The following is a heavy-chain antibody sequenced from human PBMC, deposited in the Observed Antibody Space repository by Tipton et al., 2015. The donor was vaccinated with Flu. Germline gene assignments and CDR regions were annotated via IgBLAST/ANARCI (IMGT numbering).Heavy chain of an antibody. D-gene: IGHD3-3*01. V-gene: IGHV4-34*01. CDR1: GGSFSGYY. J-gene: IGHJ4*02. CDR2: INHSGST. Sequence: TLSLTCAVYGGSFSGYYWSWIRQPPGKGLEWIGEINHSGSTNYNPSLKSRVTISVDTSKNQFSLKLSSVTAADTAVYYCARAARYYDFWSGLVGYFDYWGQGTLVTVSS. CDR3: ARAARYYDFWSGLVGYFDY.